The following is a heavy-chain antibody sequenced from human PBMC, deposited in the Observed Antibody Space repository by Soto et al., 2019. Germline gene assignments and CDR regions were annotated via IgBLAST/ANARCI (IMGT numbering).Heavy chain of an antibody. CDR2: IFSSGST. Sequence: SETLSLTCTVSGGSITDYSWVWIRQPAGKGLEWIGRIFSSGSTNYNPSLKGRITMSLDTSKNQFSLKLNSATATDTAVYLCARDQGVVVTADNWFDPWGQGILVTVSS. CDR1: GGSITDYS. CDR3: ARDQGVVVTADNWFDP. D-gene: IGHD2-21*02. J-gene: IGHJ5*02. V-gene: IGHV4-4*07.